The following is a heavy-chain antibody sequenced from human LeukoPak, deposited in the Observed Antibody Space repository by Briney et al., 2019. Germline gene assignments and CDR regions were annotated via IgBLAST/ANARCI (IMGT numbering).Heavy chain of an antibody. CDR3: ARWYWNYANDEKFDY. Sequence: SETLSLTCTVSGGSISSSSYYWGWIRQPPGKGLEWIGSIYYSGSTYYNPSLKSRVTISVDTSKNQFSLKLSSVTAADTAVYYCARWYWNYANDEKFDYWGQGTLVTVSS. V-gene: IGHV4-39*07. D-gene: IGHD1-7*01. CDR2: IYYSGST. J-gene: IGHJ4*02. CDR1: GGSISSSSYY.